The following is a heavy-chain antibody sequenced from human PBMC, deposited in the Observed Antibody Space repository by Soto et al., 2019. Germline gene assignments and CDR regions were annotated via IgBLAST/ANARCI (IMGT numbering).Heavy chain of an antibody. CDR3: ARPDFGDYWYFDL. V-gene: IGHV1-69*08. D-gene: IGHD4-17*01. Sequence: QDQLVQSGAEVKKPGSSVKVSCKASGGTFSSHTFSWVRQAPGQGLAWMGRIIPALGTATYAQKFQGRVTITADESATTVYMELNSLRSEDTAVYYCARPDFGDYWYFDLWGRGTLVTVSS. CDR2: IIPALGTA. CDR1: GGTFSSHT. J-gene: IGHJ2*01.